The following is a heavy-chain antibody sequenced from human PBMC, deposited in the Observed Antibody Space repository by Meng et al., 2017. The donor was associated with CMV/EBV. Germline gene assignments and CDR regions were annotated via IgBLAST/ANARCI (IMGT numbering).Heavy chain of an antibody. J-gene: IGHJ6*02. CDR2: IIPIFGTA. CDR3: ARGTPEGGIAAAGTHYYYYYGMDV. D-gene: IGHD6-13*01. CDR1: GGTFSSYA. Sequence: SVKVSCKASGGTFSSYAISWVRQAPGQGLEGMGGIIPIFGTANYAQKFQGRVTITTDESTSTAYMELSSLRSEDTAVYYCARGTPEGGIAAAGTHYYYYYGMDVWGQGTTVTVSS. V-gene: IGHV1-69*05.